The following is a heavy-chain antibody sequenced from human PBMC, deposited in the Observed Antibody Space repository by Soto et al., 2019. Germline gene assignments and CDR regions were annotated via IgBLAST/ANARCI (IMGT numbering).Heavy chain of an antibody. CDR2: IIPIFGTA. V-gene: IGHV1-69*13. J-gene: IGHJ6*02. CDR3: ARGLARYSGYEGPDHYYYHYGMDV. CDR1: GGTFSSYA. D-gene: IGHD5-12*01. Sequence: SVKVSCKAAGGTFSSYAISWVRQAPGQGLEWMGGIIPIFGTANYAQKFQGRVTITADESTSTAYMELSSLRSEDTAVYYCARGLARYSGYEGPDHYYYHYGMDVWGQGTTVTVSS.